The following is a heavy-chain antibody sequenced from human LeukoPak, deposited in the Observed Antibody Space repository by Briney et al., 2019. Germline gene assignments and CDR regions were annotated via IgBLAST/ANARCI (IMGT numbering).Heavy chain of an antibody. D-gene: IGHD3-10*01. CDR3: ARGFGRYGSGSYYNVYYGMDV. CDR2: IIPIFGTA. Sequence: SGKVSCKASGGTFSSYAISWVRQAPGQGLEWMGGIIPIFGTANYAQKFQGRVTITADESTSTAYMGLSSLRSEDTAVYYCARGFGRYGSGSYYNVYYGMDVWGKGTTVTVSS. CDR1: GGTFSSYA. V-gene: IGHV1-69*01. J-gene: IGHJ6*04.